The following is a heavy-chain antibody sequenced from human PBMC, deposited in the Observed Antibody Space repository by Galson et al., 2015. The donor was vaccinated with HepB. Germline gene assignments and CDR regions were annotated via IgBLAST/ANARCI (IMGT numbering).Heavy chain of an antibody. Sequence: SVKVSCKASGFTFTDYYIQWVRQPPGQGLQWMGWISGYNGKAIYAQEFQDRVTLTTDTSTTTASMEVRRLTSDDTAIYYCARDLAAETTDAFDIWGQGTMVIVSS. CDR1: GFTFTDYY. CDR3: ARDLAAETTDAFDI. J-gene: IGHJ3*02. V-gene: IGHV1-18*04. D-gene: IGHD6-13*01. CDR2: ISGYNGKA.